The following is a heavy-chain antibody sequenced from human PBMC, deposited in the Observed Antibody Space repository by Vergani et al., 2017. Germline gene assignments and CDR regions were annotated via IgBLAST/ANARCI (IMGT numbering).Heavy chain of an antibody. CDR1: GYSFTSYW. Sequence: EVQLVQSGAEVKTPGESLRISCKGSGYSFTSYWISWVRQMPGKGLEWMGRIDPSDSYTNYSPSFQGHVTISADKSISTAYLQWSSLKASDTAMYYCARQVAVAGKWWGPYYYYDMDVGGQGTTVTVSS. J-gene: IGHJ6*02. D-gene: IGHD6-19*01. CDR2: IDPSDSYT. CDR3: ARQVAVAGKWWGPYYYYDMDV. V-gene: IGHV5-10-1*01.